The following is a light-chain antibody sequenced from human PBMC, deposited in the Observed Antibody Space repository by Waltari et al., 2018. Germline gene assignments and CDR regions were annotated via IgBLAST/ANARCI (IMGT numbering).Light chain of an antibody. J-gene: IGKJ1*01. Sequence: EIVMTQSPATLSMSPWDSATLPCRASQSLNSAFALYQQKPGQAPRLLIYSTSTRATGTPARFSGSGSGTDFALTISSLQSEDFAIYYCQQYNYWPWTFGQVTRVEIK. V-gene: IGKV3D-15*01. CDR3: QQYNYWPWT. CDR1: QSLNSA. CDR2: STS.